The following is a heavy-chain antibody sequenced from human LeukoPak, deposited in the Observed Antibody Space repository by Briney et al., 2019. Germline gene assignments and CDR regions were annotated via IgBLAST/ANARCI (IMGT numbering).Heavy chain of an antibody. D-gene: IGHD6-19*01. CDR1: GYTFTTFA. V-gene: IGHV1-18*01. CDR2: ISPYNGNT. CDR3: ARDRQWLLFHYFDC. J-gene: IGHJ4*02. Sequence: ASVKVSFKTSGYTFTTFAINWVRQAPAQGPEWLGWISPYNGNTKYAQYFQGRLTLNPDTPTNTAFMELTSLRSDDTGVDYCARDRQWLLFHYFDCWGRGTLVTVSS.